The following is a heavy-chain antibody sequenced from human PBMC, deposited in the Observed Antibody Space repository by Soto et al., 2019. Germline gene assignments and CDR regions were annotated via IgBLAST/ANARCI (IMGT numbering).Heavy chain of an antibody. Sequence: EVQLVESGGGLVQPGGSLRLSCAASGFTFSSYWMSWVRLAPGKGLEWVANIKQDGSEKYYVDSVKGRFTISRDNAKNSLYLQMNSLRAEDTAVYYCARGLDCSGGSCYATTRYFDLWGRGTLVTVSS. CDR1: GFTFSSYW. CDR2: IKQDGSEK. V-gene: IGHV3-7*01. CDR3: ARGLDCSGGSCYATTRYFDL. D-gene: IGHD2-15*01. J-gene: IGHJ2*01.